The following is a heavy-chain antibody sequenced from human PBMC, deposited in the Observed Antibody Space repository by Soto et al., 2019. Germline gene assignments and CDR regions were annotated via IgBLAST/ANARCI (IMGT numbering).Heavy chain of an antibody. CDR1: GFTFSSFT. D-gene: IGHD2-15*01. CDR2: ISGSGGST. Sequence: GGSLRLSCAASGFTFSSFTMSWVRQAPGKGLEWVSGISGSGGSTSHADSVKGRFTISRDNSKSTLCLQMNSLRAEDTAIYYCAKKYCSGGSCPGAFHIWGQGTMVTVSS. J-gene: IGHJ3*02. V-gene: IGHV3-23*01. CDR3: AKKYCSGGSCPGAFHI.